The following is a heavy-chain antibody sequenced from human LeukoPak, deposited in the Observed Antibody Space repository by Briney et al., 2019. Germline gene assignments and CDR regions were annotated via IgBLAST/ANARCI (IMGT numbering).Heavy chain of an antibody. J-gene: IGHJ3*02. V-gene: IGHV4-38-2*02. CDR3: ARDSFDI. CDR2: IHHSGST. Sequence: PSETLSLTCTVSDFSITSDYYWGWIRQAPGKGLEWIGSIHHSGSTNYNPSLKSRVTISVDTSKNQFSLKLSSVTAADTAVCYCARDSFDIWGQGTMVTVSS. CDR1: DFSITSDYY.